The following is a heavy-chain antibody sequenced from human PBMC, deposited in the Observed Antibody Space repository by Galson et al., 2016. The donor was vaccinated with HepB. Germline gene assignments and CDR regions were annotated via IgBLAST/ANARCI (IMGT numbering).Heavy chain of an antibody. Sequence: SLRLSCAASGFTFSGSAMYWVRQAPGMGLEHISALNAYGDSTYHADSVKGRFAISRDTSANTLYLQMTSLRVEDTAVYYCARASGSYFHWYFDLWGRGTLVTVSS. CDR1: GFTFSGSA. CDR2: LNAYGDST. J-gene: IGHJ2*01. V-gene: IGHV3-64D*08. D-gene: IGHD1-26*01. CDR3: ARASGSYFHWYFDL.